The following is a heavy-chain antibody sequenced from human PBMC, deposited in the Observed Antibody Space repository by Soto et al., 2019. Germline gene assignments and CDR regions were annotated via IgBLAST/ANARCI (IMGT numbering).Heavy chain of an antibody. CDR2: IDNAGTDS. V-gene: IGHV3-74*01. J-gene: IGHJ6*04. CDR3: ARGWFGPDV. CDR1: GFTLSGRS. Sequence: EVQLVESGGGLVQPGGSLRLSCAASGFTLSGRSMHWVRQAPGKGLVWVSGIDNAGTDSTYADSVKGRFTSSRDNAKNMLYLQMNSLRVEDTAVYYCARGWFGPDVWSKGTPVNVSS. D-gene: IGHD3-10*01.